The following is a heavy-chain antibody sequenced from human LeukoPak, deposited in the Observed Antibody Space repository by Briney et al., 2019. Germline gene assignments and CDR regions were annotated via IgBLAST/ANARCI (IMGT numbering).Heavy chain of an antibody. D-gene: IGHD2-2*02. V-gene: IGHV4-39*07. CDR3: ARRSRRGYCSSTSCYNSKWASQNWFDP. CDR1: GGSISSSSYY. CDR2: IYYSGST. J-gene: IGHJ5*02. Sequence: SETLSLTCTVSGGSISSSSYYWGWIRQPPGKGLEWIGYIYYSGSTYFNPSLKSRVTISVDTSKNQFSLKLSSVTAADTAVYYCARRSRRGYCSSTSCYNSKWASQNWFDPWGQGTLVTVSS.